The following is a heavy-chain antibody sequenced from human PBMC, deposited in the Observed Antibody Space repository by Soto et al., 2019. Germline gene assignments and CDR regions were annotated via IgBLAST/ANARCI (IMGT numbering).Heavy chain of an antibody. V-gene: IGHV4-30-4*01. Sequence: PSQTLSHTWTVSGRSISSVNYYWSWISQPPGKGLEWIGYIYYSGSTYYNPSLRSRVTISVDTSKNQFSLKLSSVTAADTAVYYCARYGSGECNRGSCYSPFDYWGQGTLVTVSS. J-gene: IGHJ4*02. CDR1: GRSISSVNYY. CDR3: ARYGSGECNRGSCYSPFDY. D-gene: IGHD2-15*01. CDR2: IYYSGST.